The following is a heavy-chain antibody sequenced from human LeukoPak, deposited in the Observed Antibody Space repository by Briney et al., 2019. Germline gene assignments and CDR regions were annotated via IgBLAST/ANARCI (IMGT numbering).Heavy chain of an antibody. D-gene: IGHD3-10*01. CDR3: ARDRVAFYYYGSGSYYYDAFDI. CDR1: GFTFSSYS. V-gene: IGHV3-48*02. CDR2: ISSSGSTI. J-gene: IGHJ3*02. Sequence: PGGSLRLSCAASGFTFSSYSMNWVRQAPGKGLEWVSYISSSGSTIYYAGSVKGRFTISRDNAKNSLYLQMNSLRDEDTAVYYCARDRVAFYYYGSGSYYYDAFDIWGQGTMVTVSS.